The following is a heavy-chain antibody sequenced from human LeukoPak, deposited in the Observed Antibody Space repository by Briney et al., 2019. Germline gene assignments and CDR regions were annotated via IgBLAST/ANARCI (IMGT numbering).Heavy chain of an antibody. CDR3: ARIHSSGYYSFDN. CDR1: GGSISSSSYY. Sequence: PSETLSLTCTVSGGSISSSSYYWGWIRQPPGKRLEWIGSISHGGSTYYNPSLKSRVTISVDTSKNRFSMKLSSVTAADTAVYYCARIHSSGYYSFDNWGQGTLVTASS. V-gene: IGHV4-39*01. D-gene: IGHD3-22*01. J-gene: IGHJ4*02. CDR2: ISHGGST.